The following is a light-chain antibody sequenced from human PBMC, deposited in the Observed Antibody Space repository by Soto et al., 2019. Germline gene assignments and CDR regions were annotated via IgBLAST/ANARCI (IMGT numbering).Light chain of an antibody. CDR3: QQYGTSPIT. V-gene: IGKV3-20*01. CDR2: GAS. J-gene: IGKJ5*01. Sequence: ENVLTQSPGTLSLSPGERATISCRASQTVSSYLTWYQQRPGQAPRLLISGASRRATGIPDRFSGSGSGTDFTLTISRLEPEDFALYYCQQYGTSPITFGQGTGLEIK. CDR1: QTVSSY.